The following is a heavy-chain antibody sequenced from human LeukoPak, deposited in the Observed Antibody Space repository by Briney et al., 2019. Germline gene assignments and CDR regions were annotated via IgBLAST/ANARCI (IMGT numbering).Heavy chain of an antibody. CDR2: IIPIFGTA. V-gene: IGHV1-69*05. Sequence: ASVKVSCKASGGTFSSYAISWVRQAPGQGLEWMGGIIPIFGTANYAQKFQGRVTVTTDESTSTAYMELRSLRSEATAVYYCARGRIPVANNWFDPWGQGTLVTVSS. CDR1: GGTFSSYA. J-gene: IGHJ5*02. CDR3: ARGRIPVANNWFDP. D-gene: IGHD6-19*01.